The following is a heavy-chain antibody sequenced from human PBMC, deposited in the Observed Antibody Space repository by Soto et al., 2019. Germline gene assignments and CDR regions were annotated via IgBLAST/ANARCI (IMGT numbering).Heavy chain of an antibody. J-gene: IGHJ3*02. CDR1: GLIFNTYD. CDR2: IGAGYDT. D-gene: IGHD3-10*01. CDR3: AREAYGSGVRALDI. V-gene: IGHV3-13*01. Sequence: EVQLVESGGGLVQPGGSLRLSWAASGLIFNTYDLTWVGQFPGKGLEWVSAIGAGYDTYYSGSVKGRFTISRENAKNSLYLQMNSLRAEDTAVYYCAREAYGSGVRALDIWGQGTMVTVSS.